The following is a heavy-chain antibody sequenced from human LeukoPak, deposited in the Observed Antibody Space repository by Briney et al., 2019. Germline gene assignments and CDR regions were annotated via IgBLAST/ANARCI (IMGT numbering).Heavy chain of an antibody. CDR2: IYYSGST. V-gene: IGHV4-59*01. J-gene: IGHJ3*02. CDR3: ARETRPITMIVVGKRHGAFDI. CDR1: GGSISSYY. D-gene: IGHD3-22*01. Sequence: SETLSLTCTVSGGSISSYYWSWIRQPPGKGLEWIGYIYYSGSTNYNPSLKSRVTISVDTSKNQFSLKLSSVTAADTAVYYCARETRPITMIVVGKRHGAFDIWGQGTMVTVSS.